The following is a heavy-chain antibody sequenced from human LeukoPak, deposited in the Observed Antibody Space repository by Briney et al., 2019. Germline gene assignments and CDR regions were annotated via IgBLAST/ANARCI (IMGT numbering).Heavy chain of an antibody. V-gene: IGHV3-53*01. J-gene: IGHJ4*02. CDR3: ARVGYYDSSGYSYFDY. D-gene: IGHD3-22*01. CDR2: IYSGGST. CDR1: GFTVSSNY. Sequence: GGSLRLSCAASGFTVSSNYMSWVRQAPGKGLEWVSVIYSGGSTYYADSVKGRFTISSDNSKNTLYLQMNSLRAEDTAVYYCARVGYYDSSGYSYFDYWGQGTLVTVSS.